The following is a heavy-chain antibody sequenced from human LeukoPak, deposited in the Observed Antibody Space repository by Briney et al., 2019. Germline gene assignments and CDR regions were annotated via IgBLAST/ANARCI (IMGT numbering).Heavy chain of an antibody. CDR2: IYYSGST. D-gene: IGHD5-24*01. Sequence: SETLSLTCTVSGGSISSYYWSWIRQPLGKGLEWIGYIYYSGSTNYNPSLKSRVTISVDTSKNQFSLKLSSVTAADTAVYYCARHRALRWLQPFDYWGQGTPVTVSS. V-gene: IGHV4-59*08. CDR3: ARHRALRWLQPFDY. CDR1: GGSISSYY. J-gene: IGHJ4*02.